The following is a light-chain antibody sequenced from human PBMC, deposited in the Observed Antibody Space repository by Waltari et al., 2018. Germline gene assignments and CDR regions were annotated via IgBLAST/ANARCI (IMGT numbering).Light chain of an antibody. CDR1: SSDVVGYKY. V-gene: IGLV2-14*03. CDR3: SSYTSSSPLA. Sequence: QSALTQPASVSGSPGRPITISCSATSSDVVGYKYVSWYQQQPAKTAKLMINYVTNRSAGVSICFSGTKAGNAASITIALLQDEDEADYCCSSYTSSSPLAFGGGTKLTVL. CDR2: YVT. J-gene: IGLJ2*01.